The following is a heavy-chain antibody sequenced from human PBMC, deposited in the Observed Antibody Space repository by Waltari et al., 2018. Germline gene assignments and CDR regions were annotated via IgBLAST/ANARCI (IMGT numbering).Heavy chain of an antibody. J-gene: IGHJ6*02. D-gene: IGHD6-19*01. CDR1: GFKFSAYA. Sequence: EVQLVESGGGLVKPGGSLRLSCVASGFKFSAYAMNWVRQAPGKGRGWVSSMGSSSSFKDYEDSVRGRFTVSRDNAKNTLYLQMDTLRAEDTAVYYCAREGAEQWVVEDYGMDVWGQGTTVTVSS. CDR2: MGSSSSFK. V-gene: IGHV3-21*02. CDR3: AREGAEQWVVEDYGMDV.